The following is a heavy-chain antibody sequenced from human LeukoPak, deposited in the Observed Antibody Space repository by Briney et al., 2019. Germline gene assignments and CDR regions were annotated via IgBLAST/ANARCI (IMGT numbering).Heavy chain of an antibody. CDR1: GFTFSSYA. Sequence: GGSLRLSCAASGFTFSSYAMSWVRQAPGKGLEWVSAISGSGGSTYYADSVKGRCTISRDNAKNSLYLQMNSLRAEDTAVYYCARGPNYYDSSGYYAFDYWGQGTLVTVSS. CDR3: ARGPNYYDSSGYYAFDY. J-gene: IGHJ4*02. V-gene: IGHV3-23*01. D-gene: IGHD3-22*01. CDR2: ISGSGGST.